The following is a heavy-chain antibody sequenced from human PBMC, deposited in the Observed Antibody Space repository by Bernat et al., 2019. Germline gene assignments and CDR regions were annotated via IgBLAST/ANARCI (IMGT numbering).Heavy chain of an antibody. CDR1: GFTFSNAW. V-gene: IGHV3-15*01. CDR2: IKRKIDGGTT. Sequence: EVQLVESGGDLVKPGGSLSVSCAVSGFTFSNAWMSWVRQAPGKGLEWVGRIKRKIDGGTTDYAAPVKGRFTISGDDSKNTLYLQMNSLKTEDTAVEYCSIGFGRSGIERWGKGTTVPVSS. J-gene: IGHJ6*03. CDR3: SIGFGRSGIER. D-gene: IGHD3-16*01.